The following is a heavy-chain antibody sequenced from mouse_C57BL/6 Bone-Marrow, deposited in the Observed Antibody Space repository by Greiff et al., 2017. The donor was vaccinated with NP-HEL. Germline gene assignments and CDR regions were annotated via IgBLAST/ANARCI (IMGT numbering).Heavy chain of an antibody. CDR2: ISNGGGSP. CDR1: GFTFSDYY. J-gene: IGHJ1*03. Sequence: EVMLVESGGGLVQPGGSLKLSCAASGFTFSDYYMYWVRQTPEKRLEWVAYISNGGGSPYYPDTVKGRFPISRDNAKNTLYLQMSRLKSEDTAMYYCASGLLRWYFDVWGTGTTVTVSS. V-gene: IGHV5-12*01. D-gene: IGHD1-1*01. CDR3: ASGLLRWYFDV.